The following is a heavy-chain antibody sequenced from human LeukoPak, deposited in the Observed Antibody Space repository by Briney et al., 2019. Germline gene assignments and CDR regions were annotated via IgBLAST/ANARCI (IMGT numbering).Heavy chain of an antibody. V-gene: IGHV3-23*01. D-gene: IGHD1-1*01. CDR2: ISASGDVT. CDR1: GFTFSKFP. Sequence: QAGGSLRLSCAASGFTFSKFPMGWVRQAPGRGLEWVSAISASGDVTFYADSLRGRFTISRDNSKSTLYLQMNGLRAEDTAIFYCAKSLLTSATGTGRAFHIWGQGTRVTVSS. CDR3: AKSLLTSATGTGRAFHI. J-gene: IGHJ3*02.